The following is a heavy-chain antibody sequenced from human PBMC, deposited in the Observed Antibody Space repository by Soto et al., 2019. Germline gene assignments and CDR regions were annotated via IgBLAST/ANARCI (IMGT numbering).Heavy chain of an antibody. CDR2: ISTYNGNT. J-gene: IGHJ4*02. V-gene: IGHV1-18*01. CDR1: GYTFTTYG. D-gene: IGHD3-22*01. CDR3: ARGLTDYYDNSGNYFLDY. Sequence: QVQLVQPGAEVKKPGASVKVSCKASGYTFTTYGMSWVRQAPGQGLDWMGWISTYNGNTKYAERLQGRVTMTTDTTTSTAYMELRSLRSDDTAVYYCARGLTDYYDNSGNYFLDYWGQGTLVTVSS.